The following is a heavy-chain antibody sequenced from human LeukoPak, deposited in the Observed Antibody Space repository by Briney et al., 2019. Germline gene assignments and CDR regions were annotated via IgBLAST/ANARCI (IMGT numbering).Heavy chain of an antibody. CDR2: ISGSGGST. CDR3: AKGADYDFWSGYYIAVNY. CDR1: GFTFSSYA. D-gene: IGHD3-3*01. J-gene: IGHJ4*02. Sequence: GGSLRLSCAASGFTFSSYAMSWVRQAPGKGLEWVSAISGSGGSTYYADSVKGRFTISRDNSKNTLYLQMNSLRPEDTAVYYCAKGADYDFWSGYYIAVNYWGQGTLVTVSS. V-gene: IGHV3-23*01.